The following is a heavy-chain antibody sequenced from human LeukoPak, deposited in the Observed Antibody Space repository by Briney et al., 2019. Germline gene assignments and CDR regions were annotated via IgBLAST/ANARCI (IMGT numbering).Heavy chain of an antibody. V-gene: IGHV3-21*01. CDR1: GFTFSDYT. D-gene: IGHD2-21*01. CDR3: ARGESGDNDAFDT. Sequence: GGSLRLSCAASGFTFSDYTMNWVRLAPGKGLEWVSSISGSSNYIYYADSVKGRFTISRGNAKNSLYLQMNSLRVEDTAVYYCARGESGDNDAFDTWGQGTMVTVSS. CDR2: ISGSSNYI. J-gene: IGHJ3*02.